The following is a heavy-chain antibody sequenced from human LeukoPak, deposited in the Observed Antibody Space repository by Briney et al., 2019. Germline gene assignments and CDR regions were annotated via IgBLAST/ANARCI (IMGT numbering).Heavy chain of an antibody. Sequence: ESGPTLVIPTETLTLTCTFSGFSLSTNGVGVGWIRQSPGKALEWLALIYWDDDKRYIPSLKSRLTITKDTSKNQVVLTLTNMDPVDTGTYYCGHHLDTYGSPRPLDYWGPGTLVIVSS. D-gene: IGHD5-18*01. V-gene: IGHV2-5*02. J-gene: IGHJ4*02. CDR3: GHHLDTYGSPRPLDY. CDR1: GFSLSTNGVG. CDR2: IYWDDDK.